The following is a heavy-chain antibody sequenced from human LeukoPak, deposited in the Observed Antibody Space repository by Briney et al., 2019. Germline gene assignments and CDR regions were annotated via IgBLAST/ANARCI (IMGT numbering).Heavy chain of an antibody. V-gene: IGHV1-2*02. CDR3: AREIAAGDSNYFDY. Sequence: ASVKVSCKASGYTFTGYYMHWVRQAPGQGLEWMGWINPNSGGTNYAQKFQGRVTMTRDTSISTAYMELSRLRSEDTAVYYCAREIAAGDSNYFDYWGQGTLVTVSS. D-gene: IGHD6-13*01. CDR1: GYTFTGYY. CDR2: INPNSGGT. J-gene: IGHJ4*02.